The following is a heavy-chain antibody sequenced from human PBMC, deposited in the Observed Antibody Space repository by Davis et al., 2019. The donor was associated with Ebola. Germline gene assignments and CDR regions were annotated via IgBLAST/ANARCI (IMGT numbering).Heavy chain of an antibody. J-gene: IGHJ1*01. CDR3: VRRGNIVVLLASPEDFQH. CDR2: INHSGTT. V-gene: IGHV4-39*01. Sequence: MPSETLSLTCTVSGGSVTSRAYYWGWIRQTPGKGLEWIGNINHSGTTYYNPSLKSRVTISADASRNQISLSLSSVTAADTAVYYCVRRGNIVVLLASPEDFQHWGQGTLVTVSS. D-gene: IGHD2-21*01. CDR1: GGSVTSRAYY.